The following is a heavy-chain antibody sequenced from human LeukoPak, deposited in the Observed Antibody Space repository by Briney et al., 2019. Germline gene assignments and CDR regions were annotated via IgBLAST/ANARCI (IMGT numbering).Heavy chain of an antibody. V-gene: IGHV3-11*04. D-gene: IGHD4-17*01. CDR2: ISSSGSTI. J-gene: IGHJ5*02. CDR3: ARDRLWDYA. Sequence: GGSLRLSCAASGFTVSSNYMSWVRQAPGKGLEWVSYISSSGSTIYYADSVKGRFTISRDNAKNSLYLQMNSLRAEDTAVYYCARDRLWDYAWGQGTLVTVSS. CDR1: GFTVSSNY.